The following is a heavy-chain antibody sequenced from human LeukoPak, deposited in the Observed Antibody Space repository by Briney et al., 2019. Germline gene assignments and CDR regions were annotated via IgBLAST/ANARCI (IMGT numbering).Heavy chain of an antibody. Sequence: GGSLRLSCAASGFTFSGYAMSWVRQAPGKGLEWASVISGSGSSTYHADSVKGRFTISRDNSKNPLYLQMNSLRAEDTAVYYCARGDTPTYCSTATCYLLDYWGQGTLVTVSS. J-gene: IGHJ4*02. CDR3: ARGDTPTYCSTATCYLLDY. V-gene: IGHV3-23*01. CDR2: ISGSGSST. CDR1: GFTFSGYA. D-gene: IGHD2-2*01.